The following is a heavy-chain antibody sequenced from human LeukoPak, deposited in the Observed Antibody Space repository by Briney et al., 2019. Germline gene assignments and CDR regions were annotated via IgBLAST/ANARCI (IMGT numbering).Heavy chain of an antibody. CDR2: ISARGGTK. J-gene: IGHJ3*02. CDR1: GFTFSDYS. Sequence: PGGSLRLSCAASGFTFSDYSMNWLRQSPGKGLEWLSYISARGGTKYYADSVKGRFIVSRDNAQNSVYLQMNNLRAEDTAVYYCARGSSLLTRDAFDIWGQGTMVTVSS. CDR3: ARGSSLLTRDAFDI. D-gene: IGHD3-16*02. V-gene: IGHV3-11*04.